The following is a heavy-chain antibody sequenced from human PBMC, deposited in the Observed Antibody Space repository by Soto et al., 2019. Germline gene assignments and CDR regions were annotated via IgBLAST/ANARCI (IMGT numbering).Heavy chain of an antibody. CDR2: ISSSSSTI. CDR1: GFTFSSYS. J-gene: IGHJ3*02. D-gene: IGHD6-19*01. V-gene: IGHV3-48*02. Sequence: PGGSLRLSCAAPGFTFSSYSMNWVRQAPGKGLEWVSYISSSSSTIYYADSVKGRFTISRDNAKNSLYLQMNSLRDEDTAVYYCARDHGNGWIDAFDIWGQGTMVTVSS. CDR3: ARDHGNGWIDAFDI.